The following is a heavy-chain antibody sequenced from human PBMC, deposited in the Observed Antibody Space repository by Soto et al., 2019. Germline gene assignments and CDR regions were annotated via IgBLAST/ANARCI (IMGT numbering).Heavy chain of an antibody. V-gene: IGHV1-69*13. CDR2: IIPIFGTA. CDR3: ANPVANDAFDI. D-gene: IGHD2-21*01. J-gene: IGHJ3*02. Sequence: SVKVSCKASGGTFSSYAISWVRQAPGQGLEWMGGIIPIFGTANYAQKFQGRVTITADGSTSTAYMELSSLRSEDTAVYYCANPVANDAFDIWGQGTMVTVSS. CDR1: GGTFSSYA.